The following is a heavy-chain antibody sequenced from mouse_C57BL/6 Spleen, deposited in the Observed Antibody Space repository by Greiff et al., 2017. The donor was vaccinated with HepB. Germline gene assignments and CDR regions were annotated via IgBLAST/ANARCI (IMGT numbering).Heavy chain of an antibody. CDR3: ARGGSITTVVATRYFDY. CDR1: GYTFTSYG. J-gene: IGHJ2*01. D-gene: IGHD1-1*01. Sequence: VKLVESGAELARPGASVKLSCKASGYTFTSYGISWVKQRTGQGLEWIGEIYPRSGNTYYNEKFKGKATLTADKSSSTAYMELRSLTSEDSAVYFCARGGSITTVVATRYFDYWGQGTTLTVSS. CDR2: IYPRSGNT. V-gene: IGHV1-81*01.